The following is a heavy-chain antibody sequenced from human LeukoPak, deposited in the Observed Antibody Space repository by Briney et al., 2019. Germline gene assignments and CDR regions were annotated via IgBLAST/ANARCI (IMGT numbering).Heavy chain of an antibody. J-gene: IGHJ6*03. CDR1: GYTFTSYY. V-gene: IGHV1-69*06. CDR3: ARYSSSWTNSYYYYYMDV. Sequence: SVKLSCTASGYTFTSYYMHWVRQAPGHGLEWMGGIIPMFGTAKYAQKFQGRVTITADKSTSTAYMELSSLRSEDTAVYYCARYSSSWTNSYYYYYMDVWGKGTTVTISS. D-gene: IGHD6-13*01. CDR2: IIPMFGTA.